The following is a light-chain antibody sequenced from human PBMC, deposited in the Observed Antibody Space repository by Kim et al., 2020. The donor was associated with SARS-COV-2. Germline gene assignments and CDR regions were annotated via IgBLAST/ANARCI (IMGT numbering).Light chain of an antibody. V-gene: IGKV3-11*01. Sequence: SLSPGEGATLSCRASQSVSSNLVWYQHTPGQAPRLLIYDASKRAPGIPARFSGSGSGTDFTLTISSLQPDDFAVYYCQQRTTPFTFGPGTKVDIK. CDR1: QSVSSN. CDR3: QQRTTPFT. CDR2: DAS. J-gene: IGKJ3*01.